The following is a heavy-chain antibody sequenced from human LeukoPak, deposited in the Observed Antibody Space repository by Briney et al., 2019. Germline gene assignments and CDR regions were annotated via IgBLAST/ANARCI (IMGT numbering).Heavy chain of an antibody. D-gene: IGHD2-2*01. V-gene: IGHV5-51*01. CDR2: IYPGDSDT. J-gene: IGHJ5*02. CDR1: GYSFTSYW. CDR3: AGWGGGYCRSTSCYAFGP. Sequence: GESLKISCKGSGYSFTSYWIGWVRQMPGKGLEWMGIIYPGDSDTRYSPSFQGQVTISADKSISTAYLQWSSLKASDTAMYYCAGWGGGYCRSTSCYAFGPWGQGTLVTVSP.